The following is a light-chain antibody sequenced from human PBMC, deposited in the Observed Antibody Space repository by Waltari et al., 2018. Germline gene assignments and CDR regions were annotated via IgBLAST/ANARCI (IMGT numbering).Light chain of an antibody. CDR2: DVD. V-gene: IGKV3-11*01. Sequence: EIVLTQSPATLSVSPGERATVSCRASQNVSIFLAWYQHKPGQAPRLINYDVDNRATGIPPRFSGSGSGTDFTLTISRFESEDSAVYSCQQRSIWPPITFGQGTRLEIK. CDR3: QQRSIWPPIT. J-gene: IGKJ5*01. CDR1: QNVSIF.